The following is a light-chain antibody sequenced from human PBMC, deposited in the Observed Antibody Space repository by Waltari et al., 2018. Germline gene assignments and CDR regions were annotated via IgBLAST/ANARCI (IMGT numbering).Light chain of an antibody. CDR3: QHYGRSPRT. Sequence: EIVLPQSPGTLSLSPGERATLSCRASQSFSSSYLAWYQQRPGQAPRLLIYAASSRATDIPDRFSGSGSGTDFTLTISRLEPEDFAVYYCQHYGRSPRTFGQGTKVEIK. V-gene: IGKV3-20*01. CDR1: QSFSSSY. CDR2: AAS. J-gene: IGKJ1*01.